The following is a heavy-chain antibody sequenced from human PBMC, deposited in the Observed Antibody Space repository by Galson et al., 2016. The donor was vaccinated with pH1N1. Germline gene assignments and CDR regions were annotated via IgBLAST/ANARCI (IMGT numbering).Heavy chain of an antibody. CDR1: GFTFSSAW. V-gene: IGHV3-15*01. Sequence: SLRLSCAASGFTFSSAWMTWVRQAPGKGLEWVGRINTKTDGATANYAAPVEGRFTISRDDSKNTLYLQMNSLKTEDTAVYYCSTGLLWSSSSYYWGQGTLVTVSS. CDR3: STGLLWSSSSYY. D-gene: IGHD6-6*01. CDR2: INTKTDGATA. J-gene: IGHJ4*02.